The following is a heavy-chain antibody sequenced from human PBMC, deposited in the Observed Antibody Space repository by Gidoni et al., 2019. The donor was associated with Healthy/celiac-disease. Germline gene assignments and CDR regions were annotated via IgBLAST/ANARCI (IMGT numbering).Heavy chain of an antibody. CDR2: IKQDGSEK. CDR1: GFTFSSYW. J-gene: IGHJ4*02. V-gene: IGHV3-7*01. CDR3: ARQDILTGYPFDY. Sequence: ASGFTFSSYWMSWVRQAPGKGLEWVANIKQDGSEKYYVDSVKGRFTISRDNAKNSLYLQMNSLRAEDTAVYYCARQDILTGYPFDYWGQGTLVTVSS. D-gene: IGHD3-9*01.